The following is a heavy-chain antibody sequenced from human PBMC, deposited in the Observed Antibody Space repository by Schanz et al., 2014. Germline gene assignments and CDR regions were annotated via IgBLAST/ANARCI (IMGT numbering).Heavy chain of an antibody. Sequence: EVQLVESGGGVVRPGGSLRLSCAVSGFTVSANYMIWVRQPPGKGLEWVSLIDYAGSTNYADSVKGRMTVSRDTSKNALFLQMNNLRAEDTAVYYCASPPISVAGRLADYWGHGILVAVSS. D-gene: IGHD6-19*01. CDR2: IDYAGST. J-gene: IGHJ4*01. V-gene: IGHV3-66*01. CDR3: ASPPISVAGRLADY. CDR1: GFTVSANY.